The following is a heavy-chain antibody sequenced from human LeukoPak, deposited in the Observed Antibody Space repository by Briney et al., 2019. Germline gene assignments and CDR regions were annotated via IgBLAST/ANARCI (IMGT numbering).Heavy chain of an antibody. CDR2: IYYSGST. V-gene: IGHV4-59*08. CDR1: GGSISSYY. Sequence: SETLSLTCTVSGGSISSYYWSWIRQPPGKGLEWIGYIYYSGSTNYNPSLKSRVTISVDTSKNQFSLRLSSVTAADTAVYYCARHADQYYDFWSGYLTGFDYWGQGTLVTVSS. D-gene: IGHD3-3*01. CDR3: ARHADQYYDFWSGYLTGFDY. J-gene: IGHJ4*02.